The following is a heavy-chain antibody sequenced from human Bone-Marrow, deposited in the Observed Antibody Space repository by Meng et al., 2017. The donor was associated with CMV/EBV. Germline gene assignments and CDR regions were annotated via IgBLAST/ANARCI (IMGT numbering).Heavy chain of an antibody. V-gene: IGHV3-30*02. CDR3: ASLRYGSVSHSPYYFDY. CDR2: VRYDGGDK. CDR1: GFTFSNYG. D-gene: IGHD3-10*01. J-gene: IGHJ4*02. Sequence: GGSLRLSCAASGFTFSNYGMHWVRQAPGKGLEWVAFVRYDGGDKFYADSVKGRFTISRDNSKNTLYLQMNSLRAEDTAVYYCASLRYGSVSHSPYYFDYWGQGTLVTVSS.